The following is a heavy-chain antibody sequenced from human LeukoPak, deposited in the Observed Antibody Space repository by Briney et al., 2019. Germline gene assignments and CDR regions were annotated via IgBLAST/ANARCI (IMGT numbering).Heavy chain of an antibody. V-gene: IGHV3-23*01. J-gene: IGHJ4*02. CDR3: AKVVVSYDYGGRGCFDY. CDR1: GFTFSSYS. Sequence: PGGSLRLSCAASGFTFSSYSMNWARQAPGKGLEWVSTISGGGGSTYYADSVKGRFTISRDNSKRTLYLQMNSLRAEDTAVYYCAKVVVSYDYGGRGCFDYWGQGTLVTVSS. D-gene: IGHD4-23*01. CDR2: ISGGGGST.